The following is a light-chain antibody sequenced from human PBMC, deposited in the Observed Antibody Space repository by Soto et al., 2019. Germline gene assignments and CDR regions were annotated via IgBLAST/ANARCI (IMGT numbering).Light chain of an antibody. Sequence: IVLKQSPGTLSLTPGERATLSCRASQSVSSSYLAWYQQKPGQAPRLLIYGASSRATGIPDRFSGSGSGTDFTLTISRLEPEDFAVYYCQQYGSSLLTFGGGTKVDIK. CDR1: QSVSSSY. J-gene: IGKJ4*01. CDR2: GAS. V-gene: IGKV3-20*01. CDR3: QQYGSSLLT.